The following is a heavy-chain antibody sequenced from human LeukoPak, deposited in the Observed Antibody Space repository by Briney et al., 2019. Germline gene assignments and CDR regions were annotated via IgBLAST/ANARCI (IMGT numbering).Heavy chain of an antibody. CDR3: ASTYGEYGLDY. J-gene: IGHJ4*02. V-gene: IGHV1-18*01. CDR2: ICVYNGNT. D-gene: IGHD4-17*01. Sequence: AAVNVSRKPSGYTFTSYGISWVRQAPAQGLAWVGWICVYNGNTNYAQKLQVRVSMNTDTSTSTAYMGLRSLRSDDTAVYYCASTYGEYGLDYWGQGTLVTVSS. CDR1: GYTFTSYG.